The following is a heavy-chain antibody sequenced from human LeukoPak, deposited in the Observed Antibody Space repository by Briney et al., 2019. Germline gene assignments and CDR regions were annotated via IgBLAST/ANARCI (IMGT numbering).Heavy chain of an antibody. D-gene: IGHD4-11*01. CDR2: MNPNSGNT. CDR3: ARPLPVTPHLRAYYYHRMDV. Sequence: ASVKVSCKASGYTFTSYDINWVRQATGQGLEWMGWMNPNSGNTGYAQKFQGRVTMTRNTSISTAYMELSSLRSEDTAVYYCARPLPVTPHLRAYYYHRMDVGGQGPTVPVSS. J-gene: IGHJ6*02. V-gene: IGHV1-8*01. CDR1: GYTFTSYD.